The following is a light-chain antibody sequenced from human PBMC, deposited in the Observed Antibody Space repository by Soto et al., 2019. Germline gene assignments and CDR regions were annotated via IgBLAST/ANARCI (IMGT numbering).Light chain of an antibody. CDR1: QSVNSNY. J-gene: IGKJ1*01. V-gene: IGKV3-20*01. CDR3: QQYDSPHPT. CDR2: GAS. Sequence: EIVLTQSPGTLSLSPGERTTLSCRASQSVNSNYLSWYQRKPGQAPRLLIYGASNRATDIPYRFSASGSGTAFTITITRLEGEDVAVYYCQQYDSPHPTFDQRTKVPVK.